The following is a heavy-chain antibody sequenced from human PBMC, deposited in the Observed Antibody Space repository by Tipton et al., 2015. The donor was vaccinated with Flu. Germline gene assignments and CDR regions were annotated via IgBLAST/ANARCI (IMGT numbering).Heavy chain of an antibody. CDR1: GDSISSGTYY. D-gene: IGHD3-22*01. CDR2: IFTRGST. Sequence: TLSLTCTVSGDSISSGTYYWRWFRQPAGKGLERIGRIFTRGSTSYNSSLKSRVTISLDTSKNQFSLKMTSVTAADTAVYYCAASSYYYDSSDPLRDIWGQGTLVTVSS. J-gene: IGHJ4*02. V-gene: IGHV4-61*02. CDR3: AASSYYYDSSDPLRDI.